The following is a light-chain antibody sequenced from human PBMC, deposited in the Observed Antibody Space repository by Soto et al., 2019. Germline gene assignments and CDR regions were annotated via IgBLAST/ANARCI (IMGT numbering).Light chain of an antibody. CDR2: WAS. CDR1: QSVLYSSDNKNY. Sequence: DIVMTQSPDSLAVSLGERAAINCKSSQSVLYSSDNKNYLAWYHQKPGQPPNLLIYWASTRESGVPDRFSGSGSGTDFTLTISSLQAEDVAVYFCQQYYSTPITFGPGTKVEIK. J-gene: IGKJ3*01. CDR3: QQYYSTPIT. V-gene: IGKV4-1*01.